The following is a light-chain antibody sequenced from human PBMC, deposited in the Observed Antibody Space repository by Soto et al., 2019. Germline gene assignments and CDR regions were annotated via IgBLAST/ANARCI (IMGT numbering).Light chain of an antibody. CDR2: RSN. V-gene: IGLV1-47*01. J-gene: IGLJ2*01. CDR3: AAWDDSLSGQGV. Sequence: QSVLTQPPSASGTPGQRVTISCSGSSSSIGSNSVYWYQQLPGTAPKLLIYRSNQRPSGVPDRFSGSKSGTSASLAISGLRSEDEADYYCAAWDDSLSGQGVFGGGTKSPS. CDR1: SSSIGSNS.